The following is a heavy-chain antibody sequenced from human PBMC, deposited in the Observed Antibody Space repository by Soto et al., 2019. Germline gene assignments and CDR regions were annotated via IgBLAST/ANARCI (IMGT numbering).Heavy chain of an antibody. CDR3: ARARITMLREIVKYSMDI. CDR1: GGSISNYY. J-gene: IGHJ6*02. V-gene: IGHV4-59*01. D-gene: IGHD3-10*01. CDR2: IYNTETT. Sequence: QVHLQESGPGLVRPSETLSLTCGVSGGSISNYYWSWIRQSPGKALEWIGYIYNTETTNTNPSLQSRATLSMDTSRNQLSLKLSSVTPADTAIYYCARARITMLREIVKYSMDIWGQGTTVTVS.